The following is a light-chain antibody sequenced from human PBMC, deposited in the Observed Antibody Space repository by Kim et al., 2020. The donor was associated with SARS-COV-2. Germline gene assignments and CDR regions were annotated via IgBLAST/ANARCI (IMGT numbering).Light chain of an antibody. J-gene: IGLJ1*01. Sequence: QSVLTQPPSASGTPGQRVSISCSGSSSNIGSKTVNWYQQLPGTAPKLLIYFNSQRPSGVPDRFSGSRSGTSASLAISGVQPEDEANYYCAAWDGSLNGYVVGTGTKVTVL. V-gene: IGLV1-44*01. CDR2: FNS. CDR3: AAWDGSLNGYV. CDR1: SSNIGSKT.